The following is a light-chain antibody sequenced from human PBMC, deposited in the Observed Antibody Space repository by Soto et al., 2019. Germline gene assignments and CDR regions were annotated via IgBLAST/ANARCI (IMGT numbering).Light chain of an antibody. J-gene: IGLJ1*01. V-gene: IGLV2-8*01. Sequence: QSVLTQPPSASGSPGQSVAISCTGTSSDVGGYNFVSWYQQHPGKAPKLMIYEVTKRPSGVPDRFSGSKPGNTASLTVSGLQAEDEADYYCCSYAGNNIYVFGTGTKVTVL. CDR3: CSYAGNNIYV. CDR1: SSDVGGYNF. CDR2: EVT.